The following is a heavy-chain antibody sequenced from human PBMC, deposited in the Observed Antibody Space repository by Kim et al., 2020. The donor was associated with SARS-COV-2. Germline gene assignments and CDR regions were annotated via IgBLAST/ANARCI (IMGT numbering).Heavy chain of an antibody. CDR1: GFTFSTYA. V-gene: IGHV3-23*01. J-gene: IGHJ4*02. CDR3: AKSLRGGTGEY. Sequence: GGSLRLSCAASGFTFSTYAMIWVHQAPGKGLEWVSTINGRDASTYYADSVKGRFTISRDNFKNMLYLEMNSLRVEDTAVYYCAKSLRGGTGEYWGQGTLVTVSS. CDR2: INGRDAST. D-gene: IGHD7-27*01.